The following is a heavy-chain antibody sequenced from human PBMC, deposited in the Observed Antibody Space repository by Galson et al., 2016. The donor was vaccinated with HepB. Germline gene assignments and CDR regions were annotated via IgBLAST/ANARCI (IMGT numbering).Heavy chain of an antibody. J-gene: IGHJ4*02. CDR1: GFDFSNYV. V-gene: IGHV3-74*03. Sequence: LRLSCAAAGFDFSNYVMHWVRQAPGKGLEWVSRLPTDEYPPTYADSVRGRFITSRDNAKNTLYLRMNSLRVDDTAVYYCTRDLNFLLFDYWGQGALVTVSS. CDR2: LPTDEYPP. CDR3: TRDLNFLLFDY. D-gene: IGHD3-10*01.